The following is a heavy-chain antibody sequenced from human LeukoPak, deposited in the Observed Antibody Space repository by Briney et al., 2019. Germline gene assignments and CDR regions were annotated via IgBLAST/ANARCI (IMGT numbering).Heavy chain of an antibody. V-gene: IGHV1-2*02. CDR2: INPNSGGT. CDR3: ARNEPYRNAYSYYYGMDV. D-gene: IGHD4-4*01. Sequence: ASVKVSCKASGYTFTGYYTHWVRQAPGQGLEWMGWINPNSGGTNYAQKFQGRVTMTRDTSISTAYMELSRLRSDDTAVYYCARNEPYRNAYSYYYGMDVWGQGTTVTVSS. J-gene: IGHJ6*02. CDR1: GYTFTGYY.